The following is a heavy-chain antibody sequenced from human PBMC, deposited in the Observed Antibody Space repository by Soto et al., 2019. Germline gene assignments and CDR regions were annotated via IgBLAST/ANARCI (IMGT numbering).Heavy chain of an antibody. CDR1: GFTFSNYW. J-gene: IGHJ4*01. V-gene: IGHV3-7*01. D-gene: IGHD6-19*01. CDR3: ARVAYGNGWIFDH. CDR2: IKQDGSEK. Sequence: GGSLRLSCAASGFTFSNYWMSWVRQAPGKGLEWVANIKQDGSEKYYVDSVKGRFTLSKDNAQNSLQLQMNSLRAEDTAIYFCARVAYGNGWIFDHWGQGTLVTVSS.